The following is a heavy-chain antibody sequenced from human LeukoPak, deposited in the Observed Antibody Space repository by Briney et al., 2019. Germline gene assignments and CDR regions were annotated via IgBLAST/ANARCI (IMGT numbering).Heavy chain of an antibody. D-gene: IGHD3-9*01. V-gene: IGHV4-59*08. CDR2: IYYSGST. Sequence: SETLSLTCTVSGGSISSYYWSWIRQSPGKGLEWIGYIYYSGSTNYNPSLKSRVTISVDTSKNQFSLKLSSVTAADTAVYYRARHVWLQPFDYWGQGTLVTVSS. CDR3: ARHVWLQPFDY. CDR1: GGSISSYY. J-gene: IGHJ4*02.